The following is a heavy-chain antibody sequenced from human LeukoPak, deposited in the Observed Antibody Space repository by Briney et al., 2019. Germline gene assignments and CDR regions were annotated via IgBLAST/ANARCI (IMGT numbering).Heavy chain of an antibody. D-gene: IGHD3-9*01. V-gene: IGHV4-39*01. CDR3: ASRNDILTGYVFDF. CDR1: VGSVASIIYS. CDR2: IYYSGST. Sequence: SETLSLTGTVSVGSVASIIYSGGGIRQPPGKGLEWIGSIYYSGSTSYNPSLKSRVTISVDTSKNQFSLKLTSVTAADTAVYYCASRNDILTGYVFDFWGQGTLVTVSS. J-gene: IGHJ4*02.